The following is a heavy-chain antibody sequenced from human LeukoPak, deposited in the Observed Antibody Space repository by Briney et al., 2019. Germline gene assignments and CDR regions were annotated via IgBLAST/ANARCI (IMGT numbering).Heavy chain of an antibody. Sequence: SETLSLTCTVSGGSISSGGYYWSWIRQHPGKGLEWIGYIYYSGSTYYNPSLKSRVTISVDTSKNQFSLKLSSVTAADTAVYYCARFPTSYGRYYYGMDVWGQGTTVTVSS. J-gene: IGHJ6*02. V-gene: IGHV4-31*03. D-gene: IGHD3-16*01. CDR1: GGSISSGGYY. CDR3: ARFPTSYGRYYYGMDV. CDR2: IYYSGST.